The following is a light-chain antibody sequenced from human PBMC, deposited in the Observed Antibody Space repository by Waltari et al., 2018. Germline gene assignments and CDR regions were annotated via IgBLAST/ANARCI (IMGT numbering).Light chain of an antibody. CDR2: LAF. CDR1: QSLLHSNGNTY. Sequence: IVMPPSPLSLPVTPGEPASISCKSGQSLLHSNGNTYLDWYLQRPGQSPQLLISLAFNRASGVPDRFSGSGSGTDFTLKISRVEAEDVGVYYCMQSLQTPRTFGQGTKLEIK. V-gene: IGKV2-28*01. J-gene: IGKJ1*01. CDR3: MQSLQTPRT.